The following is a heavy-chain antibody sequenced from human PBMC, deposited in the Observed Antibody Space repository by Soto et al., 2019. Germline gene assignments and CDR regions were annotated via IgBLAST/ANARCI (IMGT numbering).Heavy chain of an antibody. D-gene: IGHD5-12*01. V-gene: IGHV3-74*01. CDR3: ARGNTGYGNFDY. CDR2: TSPAGSST. J-gene: IGHJ4*02. Sequence: VGSQTLCSERSECTFTIYGRHWVRSAPGKGLVWVSRTSPAGSSTYYADFVRGRFTISKDTAKNTLYLQINSLGAEDTAVYYCARGNTGYGNFDYWGQGSLVKFSS. CDR1: ECTFTIYG.